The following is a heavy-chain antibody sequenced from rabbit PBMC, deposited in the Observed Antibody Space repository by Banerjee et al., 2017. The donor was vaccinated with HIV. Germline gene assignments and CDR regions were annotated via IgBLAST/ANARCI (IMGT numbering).Heavy chain of an antibody. V-gene: IGHV1S45*01. D-gene: IGHD4-1*01. Sequence: QEQLKETGGGLVQPGESLTLSCKVSGIDFSSNAMCWVRQAPGKGLEWIACINTITGDTVYATWAKGRFTISKASWTTVTLQMTSLTAADTATYFCARDLAGVIGWNFGLWGQGTLVTVS. CDR2: INTITGDT. CDR1: GIDFSSNA. CDR3: ARDLAGVIGWNFGL. J-gene: IGHJ4*01.